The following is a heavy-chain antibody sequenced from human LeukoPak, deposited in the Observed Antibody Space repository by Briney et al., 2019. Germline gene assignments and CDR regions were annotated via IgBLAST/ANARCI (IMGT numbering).Heavy chain of an antibody. CDR2: IYPGDSDT. CDR3: ARRSDYMDV. D-gene: IGHD3-3*01. J-gene: IGHJ6*03. Sequence: GESLKISCKGSGYTFTNYWIGWVRQLPGKGLEWMGTIYPGDSDTRYSPSFQGQVTISADKSISTAYLQWSSLKASDTAMYYCARRSDYMDVWGKGTTVTVSS. V-gene: IGHV5-51*01. CDR1: GYTFTNYW.